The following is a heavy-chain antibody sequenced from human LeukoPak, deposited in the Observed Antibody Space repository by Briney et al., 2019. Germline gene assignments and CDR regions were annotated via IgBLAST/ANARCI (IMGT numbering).Heavy chain of an antibody. D-gene: IGHD6-13*01. V-gene: IGHV3-23*01. J-gene: IGHJ4*02. CDR2: ISGSGGYT. CDR3: ASMPGTALEIDY. CDR1: GFTFISYA. Sequence: RGALRVSCAASGFTFISYAMCWVRQTPGKGLEWVSAISGSGGYTYYADSVKGRFTISRDNFKITLYLQMNRLRAEDTAVYYYASMPGTALEIDYWGQGTLVTVSS.